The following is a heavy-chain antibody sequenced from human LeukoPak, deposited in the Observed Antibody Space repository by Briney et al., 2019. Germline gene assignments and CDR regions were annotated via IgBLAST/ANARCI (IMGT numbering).Heavy chain of an antibody. CDR2: IYHSGST. Sequence: SETLSLTCTVSGGSISSGGYSWSWIRQPPGKGLEWIGYIYHSGSTYYNPSLKSRVTISVDRSKNQFSLKLSSVTAADTAVYYCAKVAAAGTLYFQHWGQGTLVTVSS. CDR1: GGSISSGGYS. J-gene: IGHJ1*01. CDR3: AKVAAAGTLYFQH. V-gene: IGHV4-30-2*01. D-gene: IGHD6-13*01.